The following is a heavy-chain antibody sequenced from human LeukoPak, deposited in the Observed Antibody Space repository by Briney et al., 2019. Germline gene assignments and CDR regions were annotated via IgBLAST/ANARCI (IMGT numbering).Heavy chain of an antibody. V-gene: IGHV3-49*04. CDR1: GFTFGDYA. D-gene: IGHD1-14*01. Sequence: PGGSLRLSCTTSGFTFGDYAMSWVRQAPGKGLEWVGFIRSKAYGGTTEYAASVKGRFTISRDDSKGIAYLQMNSLKTGDTAVYLCTSTTGDHWGQGTLVTVSS. CDR2: IRSKAYGGTT. CDR3: TSTTGDH. J-gene: IGHJ4*02.